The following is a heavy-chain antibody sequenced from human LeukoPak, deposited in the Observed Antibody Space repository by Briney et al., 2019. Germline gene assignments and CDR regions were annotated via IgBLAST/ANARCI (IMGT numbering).Heavy chain of an antibody. CDR2: ISSSGSTI. CDR1: GFTFSTYI. CDR3: AELGITMIGGV. J-gene: IGHJ6*04. D-gene: IGHD3-10*02. V-gene: IGHV3-48*04. Sequence: PGGSLRLSCAASGFTFSTYITNWVRQTPGKGLEWVSYISSSGSTIYYADSVKGRFTISRDNAKNSLYLQMNSLRAEDTAVYYCAELGITMIGGVWGKGTTVTISS.